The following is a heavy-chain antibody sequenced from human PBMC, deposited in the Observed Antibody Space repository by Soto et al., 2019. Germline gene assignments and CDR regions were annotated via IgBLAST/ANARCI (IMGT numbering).Heavy chain of an antibody. J-gene: IGHJ4*02. CDR2: IYWDDDK. CDR3: AHSLIPNWGSRGAFDY. D-gene: IGHD7-27*01. CDR1: GFSLSTSGVG. V-gene: IGHV2-5*02. Sequence: QITLKESGPTLVKPTQTLTLTCTFSGFSLSTSGVGVGWIRQPPGRALEWLALIYWDDDKRYSRSLKSRLTLTKNTSKIQMVLTMTNMDPADTATYYCAHSLIPNWGSRGAFDYWGQGTLVTVSS.